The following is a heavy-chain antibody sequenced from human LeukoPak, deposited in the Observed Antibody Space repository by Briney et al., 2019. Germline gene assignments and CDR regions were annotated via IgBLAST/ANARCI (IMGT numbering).Heavy chain of an antibody. CDR2: TYYRSKWYY. V-gene: IGHV6-1*01. Sequence: SQTLSLTCAISGDSVSSNTAAWNWVRQSPSRGLEWLGRTYYRSKWYYDYATSVIIRIAINPDTSKNLFSLPLNSVTPEDTAVYYCERAPGYYYAMDVWGQGTTVTVSS. CDR1: GDSVSSNTAA. D-gene: IGHD2-15*01. J-gene: IGHJ6*02. CDR3: ERAPGYYYAMDV.